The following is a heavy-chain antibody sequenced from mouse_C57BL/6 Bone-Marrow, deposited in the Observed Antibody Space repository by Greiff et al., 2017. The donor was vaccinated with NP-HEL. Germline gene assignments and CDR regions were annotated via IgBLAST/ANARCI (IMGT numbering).Heavy chain of an antibody. CDR3: TTGGSYYDMDY. J-gene: IGHJ4*01. D-gene: IGHD1-1*01. V-gene: IGHV14-1*01. CDR2: IDPEDGDT. CDR1: GFNIKDYY. Sequence: EVQLQQSGAELVRPGASVKLSCTASGFNIKDYYMHWVKQRPEQGLEWIGRIDPEDGDTEYAPKFQGKATMTADTSSNPAYLQLSSLTSEDTAVYYCTTGGSYYDMDYWGQGTSVTVSS.